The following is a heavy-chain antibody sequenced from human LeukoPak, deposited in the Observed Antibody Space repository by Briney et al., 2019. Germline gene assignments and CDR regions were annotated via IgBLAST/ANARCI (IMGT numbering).Heavy chain of an antibody. CDR1: GFTFSNYW. J-gene: IGHJ4*02. V-gene: IGHV3-7*01. D-gene: IGHD4-17*01. Sequence: GGSLRLSCAASGFTFSNYWMSWVRQAPGKGLEWVANIKQDGSEKYYVDSVKGRFTISRDNAKNSLYLQMNSLRAEDTAVYYCARGLYDYGDYVDYWGQGTLVTVSS. CDR2: IKQDGSEK. CDR3: ARGLYDYGDYVDY.